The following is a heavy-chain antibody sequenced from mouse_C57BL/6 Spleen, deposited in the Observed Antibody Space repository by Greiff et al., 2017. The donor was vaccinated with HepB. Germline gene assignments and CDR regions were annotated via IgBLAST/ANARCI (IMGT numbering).Heavy chain of an antibody. Sequence: VNLQQPGAELVKPGASVKLSCKASGYTFTSYWMQWVKQRPGQGLEWIGEIDPSDSYTNYNQKFKGKATLTVDTSSSTAYMQLSSLTSEDSAVYYCARDGGLRRFAYWGQGTLVTVSA. CDR3: ARDGGLRRFAY. CDR2: IDPSDSYT. V-gene: IGHV1-50*01. J-gene: IGHJ3*01. D-gene: IGHD2-4*01. CDR1: GYTFTSYW.